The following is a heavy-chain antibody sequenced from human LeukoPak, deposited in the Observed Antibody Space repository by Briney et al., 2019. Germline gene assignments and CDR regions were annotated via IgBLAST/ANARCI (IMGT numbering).Heavy chain of an antibody. V-gene: IGHV1-46*01. CDR2: INPSGGST. J-gene: IGHJ4*02. Sequence: ASVKVSCKASGYTFTSYYMHWLRQAPGQGLEWMGIINPSGGSTSYAQKFQGRVTMTRDMSTSTVYMELSSLRSEDTAVYYCARDGRRLHYYDSSGYLYYFDYWGQGTLVTVSS. CDR3: ARDGRRLHYYDSSGYLYYFDY. D-gene: IGHD3-22*01. CDR1: GYTFTSYY.